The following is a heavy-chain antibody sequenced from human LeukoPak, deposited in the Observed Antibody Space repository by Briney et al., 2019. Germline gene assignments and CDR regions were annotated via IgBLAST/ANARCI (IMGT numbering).Heavy chain of an antibody. V-gene: IGHV4-39*01. CDR1: GGSISGSSYY. Sequence: PSETLSLTCTVSGGSISGSSYYWGWIRQPPGKGLEWIGSIYYSGSTYYNPSLKSRVTISVDTSKNQFSLKLNSVTATDTAVYYCARPQRYSNYALDYWGQGTLVTVSS. CDR3: ARPQRYSNYALDY. D-gene: IGHD4-11*01. CDR2: IYYSGST. J-gene: IGHJ4*02.